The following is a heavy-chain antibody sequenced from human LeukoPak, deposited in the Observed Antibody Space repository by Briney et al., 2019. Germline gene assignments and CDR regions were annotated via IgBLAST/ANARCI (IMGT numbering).Heavy chain of an antibody. CDR1: GGSMSPYH. J-gene: IGHJ4*02. D-gene: IGHD6-19*01. CDR3: ARAVSGRFDY. V-gene: IGHV4-59*08. Sequence: SETLSLTCTVSGGSMSPYHWSWIRQPPGKGLEWTGYIYYSGSTNYDPSLKSRVTISVDTSKNQFSLKLSSVTAADTAMYYCARAVSGRFDYWGQGTLVTVSS. CDR2: IYYSGST.